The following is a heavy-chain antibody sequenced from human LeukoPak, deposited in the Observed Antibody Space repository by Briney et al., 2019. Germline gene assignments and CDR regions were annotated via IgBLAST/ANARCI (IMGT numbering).Heavy chain of an antibody. V-gene: IGHV4-34*01. D-gene: IGHD2-15*01. CDR2: INHSGST. CDR1: GGSFSGYY. CDR3: ARGTVSCSGGSCHYYYYYGMDV. J-gene: IGHJ6*02. Sequence: SETLSPTCAVYGGSFSGYYWSWIRQPPGKGLEWIGEINHSGSTNYNPSLKSRVTISVDTSKNQFSLKLSSVTAADTAVYYCARGTVSCSGGSCHYYYYYGMDVWGQGTTVTVSS.